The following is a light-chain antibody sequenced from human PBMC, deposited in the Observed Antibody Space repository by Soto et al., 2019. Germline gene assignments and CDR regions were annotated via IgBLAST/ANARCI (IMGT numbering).Light chain of an antibody. Sequence: QSFLRQPPSVSAAPVQKVTISCSGSSSNIWGDSVSWYQQLPGTAPKLLIYDDNKRPSGIPDRFSGSKSGTSATLGITGFQNGDEADYYCGPWDSSLXAYVLGTGTKVXV. CDR1: SSNIWGDS. J-gene: IGLJ1*01. CDR2: DDN. CDR3: GPWDSSLXAYV. V-gene: IGLV1-51*01.